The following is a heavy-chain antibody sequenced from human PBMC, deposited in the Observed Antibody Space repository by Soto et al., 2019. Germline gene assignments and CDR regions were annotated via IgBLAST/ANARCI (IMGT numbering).Heavy chain of an antibody. Sequence: ASVKVSCKASGYAFTSYAMHWVRQAPGQRLEWMGWINAGNGNTKYSQKFQGRVTITRDTSASTAYMELSSLRSEDTAVYYCARDALPGIAAAGTSGGIDYWGQGTLVTVSS. CDR2: INAGNGNT. V-gene: IGHV1-3*01. CDR3: ARDALPGIAAAGTSGGIDY. D-gene: IGHD6-13*01. CDR1: GYAFTSYA. J-gene: IGHJ4*02.